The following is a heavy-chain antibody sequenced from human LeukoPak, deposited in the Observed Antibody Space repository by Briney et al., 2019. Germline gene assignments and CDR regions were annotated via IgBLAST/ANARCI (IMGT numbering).Heavy chain of an antibody. CDR3: ARDPYGVAGYFDY. CDR2: IWYDGSNK. J-gene: IGHJ4*02. Sequence: GGSLRLSCAASGFTFSSYGMHWVRQAPGKGLEWVAVIWYDGSNKYYADSVKGRFTISRDNAKNSLYLQMNSLRAEDTAVYYCARDPYGVAGYFDYWGQGTLVTVSS. V-gene: IGHV3-33*01. CDR1: GFTFSSYG. D-gene: IGHD6-19*01.